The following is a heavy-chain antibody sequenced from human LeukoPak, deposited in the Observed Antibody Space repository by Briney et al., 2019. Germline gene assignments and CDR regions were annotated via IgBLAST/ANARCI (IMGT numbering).Heavy chain of an antibody. CDR2: ISGSGGST. J-gene: IGHJ4*02. CDR3: AKDGVSGSYPDY. D-gene: IGHD1-26*01. V-gene: IGHV3-23*01. CDR1: GFTFSSYA. Sequence: GGSLRLSCTASGFTFSSYAMSWVRQAPGKGLEWVSAISGSGGSTYSADSVKGRFTISRDNSKNTLYLQMNSLGAEDSAVYYCAKDGVSGSYPDYWGQGTLVTVSS.